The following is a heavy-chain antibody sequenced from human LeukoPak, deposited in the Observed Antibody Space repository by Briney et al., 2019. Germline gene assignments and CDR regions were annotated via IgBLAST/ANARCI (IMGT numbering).Heavy chain of an antibody. D-gene: IGHD6-13*01. CDR2: INHSGST. J-gene: IGHJ4*02. CDR1: GGSFSGYY. CDR3: ASRIAAAGDFDY. V-gene: IGHV4-34*01. Sequence: SETLSLTCAVYGGSFSGYYWGWIRQPPGKGLEWIGEINHSGSTNYNPSLKSRVTISVDTSKNQFSLKLSSVTPADTAVYYCASRIAAAGDFDYWGQGTLVTVSS.